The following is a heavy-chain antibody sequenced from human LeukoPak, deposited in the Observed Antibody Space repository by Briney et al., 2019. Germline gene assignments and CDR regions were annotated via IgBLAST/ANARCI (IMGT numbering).Heavy chain of an antibody. CDR1: GGSISSSSYY. D-gene: IGHD3-3*01. V-gene: IGHV4-39*01. CDR3: ATLRFLEWLSDSGAFDI. J-gene: IGHJ3*02. Sequence: KPSETLSLTCTVSGGSISSSSYYWGWIRQPPGKGLEWIGSIYYSGSTYYNPSLKSRVTISVDTSKNQFSLKLSSVTAADTAVYYCATLRFLEWLSDSGAFDIWGQGTVVTVSS. CDR2: IYYSGST.